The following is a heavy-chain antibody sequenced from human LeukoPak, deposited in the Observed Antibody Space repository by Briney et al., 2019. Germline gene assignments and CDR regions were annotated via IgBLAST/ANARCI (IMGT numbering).Heavy chain of an antibody. D-gene: IGHD2-8*01. CDR2: IKEDGSDK. V-gene: IGHV3-7*01. Sequence: GGSLRLSCAASGFTFSSHWMSWVRQAPGKGLEWVADIKEDGSDKYYVDSVKGRFTISRDNAKNSLYLQMNSLRAEDTAVYYCAKNGHYLDSWGQGTLVAVSS. CDR1: GFTFSSHW. J-gene: IGHJ4*02. CDR3: AKNGHYLDS.